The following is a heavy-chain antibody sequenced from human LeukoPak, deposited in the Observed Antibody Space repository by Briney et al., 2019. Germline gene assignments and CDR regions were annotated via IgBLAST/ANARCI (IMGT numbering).Heavy chain of an antibody. CDR3: ATNGPAYSYGPWDDAFDI. D-gene: IGHD5-18*01. CDR2: IYYSGST. Sequence: SETLSLTCTVSGASISSYYWSWIRQPPGEGLEWIGYIYYSGSTNYNPSLKSRVTISVDTSKNQFSLKLSSVTAADTAVYYCATNGPAYSYGPWDDAFDIWGQGTMVTVSS. CDR1: GASISSYY. V-gene: IGHV4-59*12. J-gene: IGHJ3*02.